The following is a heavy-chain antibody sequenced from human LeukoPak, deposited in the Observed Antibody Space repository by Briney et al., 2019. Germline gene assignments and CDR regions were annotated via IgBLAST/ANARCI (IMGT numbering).Heavy chain of an antibody. CDR3: ARDVDNFEPVPETTLGYFDY. CDR2: IIPILGIA. V-gene: IGHV1-69*04. D-gene: IGHD6-6*01. CDR1: GGTFSSYA. J-gene: IGHJ4*02. Sequence: SVKVSCKASGGTFSSYAISWVRQAPGQGLEWMGRIIPILGIANYAQKFQGRVTITADKSTSTAYMELSSLRSEDTAVYYCARDVDNFEPVPETTLGYFDYRGQGTPVP.